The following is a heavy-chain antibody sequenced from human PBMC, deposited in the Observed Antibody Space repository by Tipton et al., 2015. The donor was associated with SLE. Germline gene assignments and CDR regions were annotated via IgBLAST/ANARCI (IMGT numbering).Heavy chain of an antibody. Sequence: TLSLTCAVYGGSFSGYYWSWIRQPPGKGLEWIGEINHSGSTNYNPSLKSRVTISVDTSKNQFSLKLSSVTAADTAVYYCARDHNGDYGAFDIWGQGTMVNVSS. D-gene: IGHD4-17*01. J-gene: IGHJ3*02. CDR3: ARDHNGDYGAFDI. V-gene: IGHV4-34*01. CDR1: GGSFSGYY. CDR2: INHSGST.